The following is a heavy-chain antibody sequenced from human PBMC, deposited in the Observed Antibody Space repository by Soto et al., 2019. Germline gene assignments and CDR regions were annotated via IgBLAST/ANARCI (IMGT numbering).Heavy chain of an antibody. CDR2: IYASVTT. CDR1: WGSVSSRFSY. V-gene: IGHV4-61*01. J-gene: IGHJ3*02. D-gene: IGHD1-26*01. CDR3: AGAESGKYYHGFQM. Sequence: SETLSLTRTFSWGSVSSRFSYNNSIRQPPGKGLVWIRYIYASVTTNSNPSLGRRLPISVDTSKNLFSLRLSSVTAADTAVYYCAGAESGKYYHGFQMWGQGKMVTVSS.